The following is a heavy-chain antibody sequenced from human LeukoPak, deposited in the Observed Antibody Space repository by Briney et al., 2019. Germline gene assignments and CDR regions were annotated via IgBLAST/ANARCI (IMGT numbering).Heavy chain of an antibody. CDR1: GGTFSSYA. D-gene: IGHD3-22*01. Sequence: ASVKVSCKASGGTFSSYAISWVRQAPGQGLEWMGGIIPIFGTANYAQKFQGRVTITADESTSTAYMELSSLRSGDTAVYYCARGVKVVTLYYYYGMDVWGQGTTVTVSS. V-gene: IGHV1-69*13. CDR3: ARGVKVVTLYYYYGMDV. CDR2: IIPIFGTA. J-gene: IGHJ6*01.